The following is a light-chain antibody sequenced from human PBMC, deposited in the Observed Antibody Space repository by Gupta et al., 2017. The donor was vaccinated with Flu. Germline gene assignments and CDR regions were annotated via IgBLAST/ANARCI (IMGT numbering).Light chain of an antibody. CDR2: KDS. Sequence: SYELTQPPSVSVSPGQTARIPCSGDALPKQYAYWYQQKPGQAPVLVIYKDSERPSGIPERFSGSSSGTTVTLTISGVQAEDEADYYCQSADSSGTYPVFGGGTKLTVL. V-gene: IGLV3-25*02. J-gene: IGLJ3*02. CDR1: ALPKQY. CDR3: QSADSSGTYPV.